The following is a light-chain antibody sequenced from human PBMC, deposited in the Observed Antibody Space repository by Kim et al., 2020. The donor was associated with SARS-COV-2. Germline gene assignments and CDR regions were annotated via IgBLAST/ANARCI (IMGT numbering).Light chain of an antibody. CDR1: HRLSTN. Sequence: VSPGERATLACRASHRLSTNLAWYQQKPGQPPRLLIYGASTGATSIPSRFSGSGSGTEFTLTISSLQSEDFAVYYCQQYNDWPWTFGQGTKVDIK. J-gene: IGKJ1*01. V-gene: IGKV3-15*01. CDR2: GAS. CDR3: QQYNDWPWT.